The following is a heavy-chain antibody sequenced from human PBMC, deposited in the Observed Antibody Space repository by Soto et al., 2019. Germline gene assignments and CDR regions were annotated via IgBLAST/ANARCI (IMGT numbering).Heavy chain of an antibody. CDR1: GDSVFSNSAA. CDR2: TYYRSKWYH. J-gene: IGHJ6*02. D-gene: IGHD1-20*01. CDR3: ARDEHNRGSYGLDV. Sequence: SQTLSLSCAIAGDSVFSNSAAWKWIRQSPSRGLEWLGRTYYRSKWYHDYAVSVKSRITINPDTSKNQFSLQLNSVTPEDTAVYYCARDEHNRGSYGLDVWGQGTTVTVSS. V-gene: IGHV6-1*01.